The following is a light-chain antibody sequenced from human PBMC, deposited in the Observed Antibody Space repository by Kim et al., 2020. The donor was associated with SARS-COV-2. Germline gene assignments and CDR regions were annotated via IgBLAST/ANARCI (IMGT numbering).Light chain of an antibody. CDR1: RSNIGINS. Sequence: QSVLTQPTSVSAAPGQKVTISCSGSRSNIGINSVSWYQHLPGIAPKLLIYDNDKRPSGIPDRFSGSKSGTSATLDITGLQTGDEADYYCGTWDSSLSAGGVFGGGTKLTVL. J-gene: IGLJ3*02. CDR3: GTWDSSLSAGGV. V-gene: IGLV1-51*01. CDR2: DND.